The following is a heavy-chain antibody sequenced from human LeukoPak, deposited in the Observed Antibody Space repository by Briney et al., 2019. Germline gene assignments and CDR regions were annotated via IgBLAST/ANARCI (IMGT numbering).Heavy chain of an antibody. CDR2: IYYSGST. Sequence: SETLSLTCTVSGASISGYHWSWTRQPPGKGLEWIGYIYYSGSTSYNPSLKSRVTISLDTSKNQFSLRLSSVTAADTAVYYCARLQMDTAMVRFDYWGQGTPVTVSS. V-gene: IGHV4-59*08. D-gene: IGHD5-18*01. CDR3: ARLQMDTAMVRFDY. CDR1: GASISGYH. J-gene: IGHJ4*02.